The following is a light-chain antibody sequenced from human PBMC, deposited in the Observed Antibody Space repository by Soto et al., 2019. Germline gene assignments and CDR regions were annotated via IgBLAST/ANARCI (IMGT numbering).Light chain of an antibody. Sequence: EIVLTQSPGTLSLSPGERATLSCRASQSINNNYLAWYQQKRGQAPRLLIYGASSRATGIPDRFSGSGSGTDFNLTISSLEPEDFAVYYCQQYGGSPRTFGQGTKVQIK. CDR3: QQYGGSPRT. J-gene: IGKJ1*01. V-gene: IGKV3-20*01. CDR2: GAS. CDR1: QSINNNY.